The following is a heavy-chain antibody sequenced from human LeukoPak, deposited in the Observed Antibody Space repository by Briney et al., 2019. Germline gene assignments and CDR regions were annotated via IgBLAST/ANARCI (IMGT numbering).Heavy chain of an antibody. CDR3: ARDRAKWVAAPLGF. V-gene: IGHV3-33*01. CDR2: IWYDGSNK. CDR1: GFTFSTYG. D-gene: IGHD3-16*01. J-gene: IGHJ4*02. Sequence: PGRSLRLSCAASGFTFSTYGMHWDRQAPGKGLEWVAVIWYDGSNKYYADSVKGRFTISRDNSKNTLYLQMNSLRAEDTVVYYCARDRAKWVAAPLGFWGQGSLVTVSS.